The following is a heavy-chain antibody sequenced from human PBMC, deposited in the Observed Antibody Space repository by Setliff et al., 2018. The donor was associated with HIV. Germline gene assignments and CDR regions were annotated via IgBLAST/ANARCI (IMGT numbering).Heavy chain of an antibody. V-gene: IGHV4-4*02. Sequence: PSETLSLTCAVSGGSISSDNWWTWVRQPPGKGLEWIGEIYHSGSTYYNPFLKSRVTISVDKSKNQFSLKLSSVTAADTAVYYCARGSPPYYDYVWGSYLLDYWGQGTLVTVSS. J-gene: IGHJ4*02. D-gene: IGHD3-16*02. CDR3: ARGSPPYYDYVWGSYLLDY. CDR2: IYHSGST. CDR1: GGSISSDNW.